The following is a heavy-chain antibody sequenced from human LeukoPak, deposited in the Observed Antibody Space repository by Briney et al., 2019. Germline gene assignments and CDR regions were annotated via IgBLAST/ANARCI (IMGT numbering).Heavy chain of an antibody. CDR3: ARRGYSYGPADY. CDR2: ISGSGGGT. D-gene: IGHD5-18*01. V-gene: IGHV3-23*01. Sequence: GGSLRLSCEASGVTFSSYVMSWVRQAPGKGPEWVSGISGSGGGTYYADSVKGRFAISRDNSKNTLYLQMNSLRAEDTAVYYCARRGYSYGPADYWGQGTLVTVSS. J-gene: IGHJ4*02. CDR1: GVTFSSYV.